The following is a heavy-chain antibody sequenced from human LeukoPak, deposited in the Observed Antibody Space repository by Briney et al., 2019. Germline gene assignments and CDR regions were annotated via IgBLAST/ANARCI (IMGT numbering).Heavy chain of an antibody. CDR2: INPNSGGT. D-gene: IGHD3-10*01. V-gene: IGHV1-2*02. J-gene: IGHJ5*02. Sequence: ASVKVSCKASGYTFTGYSLHWVRQAPGQGLEWMGWINPNSGGTNYAQKFQGRVTMTRDTSISTAYMELSRLRSDDTAVYYCARDYGSGILHGGYNWFDPWGQGTLVTVSS. CDR1: GYTFTGYS. CDR3: ARDYGSGILHGGYNWFDP.